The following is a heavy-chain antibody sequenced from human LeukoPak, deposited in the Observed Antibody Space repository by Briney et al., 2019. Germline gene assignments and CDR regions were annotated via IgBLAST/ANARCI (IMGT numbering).Heavy chain of an antibody. V-gene: IGHV3-21*01. J-gene: IGHJ4*02. Sequence: PGGSLRLSCAPSGFTFSSYSMNWVRQAPGKGLEWVSSINSGGNSIYYADSVKGRFTISRDNAKNSLHLQMNSLRAEDTAVYYCARVGSFYYDSSGYGFFDYWGQGTLVTVSS. D-gene: IGHD3-22*01. CDR2: INSGGNSI. CDR1: GFTFSSYS. CDR3: ARVGSFYYDSSGYGFFDY.